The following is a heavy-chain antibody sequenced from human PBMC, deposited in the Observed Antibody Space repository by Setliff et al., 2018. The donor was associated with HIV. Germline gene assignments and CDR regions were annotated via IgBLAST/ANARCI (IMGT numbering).Heavy chain of an antibody. CDR1: GYTFTSYD. Sequence: SVKVSCKTSGYTFTSYDVHWVRQAPGQGLEWMGGTTPLLGTTNYAQKFQGRVTMTTDTSTSTAYMELTGLRSEDTAIYYCATAQGIATANFDYWGQGTLVTVSS. CDR3: ATAQGIATANFDY. J-gene: IGHJ4*02. CDR2: TTPLLGTT. D-gene: IGHD6-13*01. V-gene: IGHV1-69*10.